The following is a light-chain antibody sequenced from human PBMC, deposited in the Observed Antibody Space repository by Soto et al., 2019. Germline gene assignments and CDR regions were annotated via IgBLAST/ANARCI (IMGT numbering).Light chain of an antibody. J-gene: IGLJ3*02. Sequence: QSVLTQPASVSGSAGQSITISCSGTMRDVGAYNLVSWYQQHPGTAPKLIIYEVRNRPSGISYRFSGSRSGNTASLTISGLKSEDEGDYYCSADTARRTLVFGGVTKIAVL. CDR1: MRDVGAYNL. CDR3: SADTARRTLV. V-gene: IGLV2-14*01. CDR2: EVR.